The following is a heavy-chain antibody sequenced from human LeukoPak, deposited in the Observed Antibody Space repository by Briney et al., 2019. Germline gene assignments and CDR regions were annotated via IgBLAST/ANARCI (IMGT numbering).Heavy chain of an antibody. V-gene: IGHV3-20*04. J-gene: IGHJ6*03. CDR2: INWNGGST. CDR1: GFTFSSYA. D-gene: IGHD6-13*01. CDR3: ARAAAAFAYYYYMDV. Sequence: GGSLRLSCAASGFTFSSYAMNWVRQAPGKGLEWVSGINWNGGSTGYADSVKGRFTISRDNAKNSLYLQMNSLRAEDTALYYCARAAAAFAYYYYMDVWGKGTTVTVSS.